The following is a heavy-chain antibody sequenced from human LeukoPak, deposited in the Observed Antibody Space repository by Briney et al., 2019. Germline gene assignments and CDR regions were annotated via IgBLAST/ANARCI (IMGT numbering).Heavy chain of an antibody. CDR1: GDSISSNSAA. CDR2: TYYRSKWYN. CDR3: ARDPWELPLVGAFDI. J-gene: IGHJ3*02. V-gene: IGHV6-1*01. Sequence: SQTLSLTCAISGDSISSNSAAWNWIRQSPSRGLEWLVRTYYRSKWYNDYAVSVKSQITINPDTSKNQFSLQLNSVTPEDTAVYYCARDPWELPLVGAFDIWGQGTMVTVSS. D-gene: IGHD1-26*01.